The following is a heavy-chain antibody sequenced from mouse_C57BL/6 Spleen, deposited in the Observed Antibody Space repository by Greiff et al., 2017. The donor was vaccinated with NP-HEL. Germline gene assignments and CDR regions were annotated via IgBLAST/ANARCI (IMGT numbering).Heavy chain of an antibody. V-gene: IGHV1-62-2*01. CDR2: FYPGSGSI. CDR3: ARHEDQGDGYYGFDY. CDR1: GYTFTEYT. Sequence: QVQLQQSGAELVKPGASVKLSCKASGYTFTEYTIHWVKQRAGQGLEWSGWFYPGSGSIKYNEKFKDKATLTADKSSSTVYMELSRLTSEDSAVYFCARHEDQGDGYYGFDYWGQGTTLTVSS. J-gene: IGHJ2*01. D-gene: IGHD2-3*01.